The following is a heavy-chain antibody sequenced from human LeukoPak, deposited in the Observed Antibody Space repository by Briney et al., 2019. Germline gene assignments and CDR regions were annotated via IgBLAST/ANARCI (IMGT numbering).Heavy chain of an antibody. D-gene: IGHD6-19*01. J-gene: IGHJ4*02. Sequence: GGSLRLPWAASGFPFSSYWMHWVRHAPGKGLVWVSRINSDGSSTSYADSVKGRFTLSRDNAQNTLYLQMNSLRAEDTAVYYCARAVAGSFPDYWGQGTLVTVSS. V-gene: IGHV3-74*01. CDR1: GFPFSSYW. CDR3: ARAVAGSFPDY. CDR2: INSDGSST.